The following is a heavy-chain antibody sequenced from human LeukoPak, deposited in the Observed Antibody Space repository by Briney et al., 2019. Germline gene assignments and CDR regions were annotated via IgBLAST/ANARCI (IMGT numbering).Heavy chain of an antibody. V-gene: IGHV4-34*01. J-gene: IGHJ4*02. Sequence: SETLSLTCAVYGGSFSGYYWSWIRQPPGKGLEWIGEINHSGSTNYNPSLKSRVTISVDTSKNQFSLKLSSVTAADTAVYYCARGRTATVTTGFDYWGQGTLVTVSS. CDR3: ARGRTATVTTGFDY. CDR2: INHSGST. D-gene: IGHD4-11*01. CDR1: GGSFSGYY.